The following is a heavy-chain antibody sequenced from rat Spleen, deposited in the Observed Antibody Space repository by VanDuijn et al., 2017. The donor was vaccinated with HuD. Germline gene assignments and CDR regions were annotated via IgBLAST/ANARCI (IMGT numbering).Heavy chain of an antibody. CDR3: ARGVALFDY. J-gene: IGHJ2*01. V-gene: IGHV2S8*01. CDR2: ISSGGHT. CDR1: GFSLSSYG. Sequence: QVQLKESGPGLVQPSQTLSLTCTVSGFSLSSYGVIWVRQPPGKGLEWIAAISSGGHTYYNSALKSRLSISRDTSTSQVFLKMNSLQTEDTATYYCARGVALFDYWGQGVMVTVSS. D-gene: IGHD1-1*01.